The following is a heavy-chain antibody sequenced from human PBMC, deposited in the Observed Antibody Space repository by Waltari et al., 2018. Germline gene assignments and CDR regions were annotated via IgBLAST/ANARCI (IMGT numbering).Heavy chain of an antibody. D-gene: IGHD3-22*01. Sequence: EVSLLESGGGLVQPGGSLRLSCVASEFNFSHYAIDWARQAPGKGLEWVSGLTGSGRSTYYADSVKGRFTISRDNSQNTLFLQMSSLRTDDTAVYYCVKGDLSSAYAAGAAFDVWGQGTMVTVSS. CDR1: EFNFSHYA. V-gene: IGHV3-23*01. J-gene: IGHJ3*01. CDR2: LTGSGRST. CDR3: VKGDLSSAYAAGAAFDV.